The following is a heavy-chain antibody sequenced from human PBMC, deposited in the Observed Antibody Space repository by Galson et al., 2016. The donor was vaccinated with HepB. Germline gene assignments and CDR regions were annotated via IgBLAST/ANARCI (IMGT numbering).Heavy chain of an antibody. D-gene: IGHD6-25*01. Sequence: SVKVSCKASGGIFSSYTISWVRQAPGQGLEWMGRIIPLLPMKNDSQKFQGRVTITADKSTSTAYMELSSLRSEDTAVYFCARDGSGGGMDVWGKGTTVTVSS. CDR3: ARDGSGGGMDV. V-gene: IGHV1-69*04. CDR1: GGIFSSYT. CDR2: IIPLLPMK. J-gene: IGHJ6*04.